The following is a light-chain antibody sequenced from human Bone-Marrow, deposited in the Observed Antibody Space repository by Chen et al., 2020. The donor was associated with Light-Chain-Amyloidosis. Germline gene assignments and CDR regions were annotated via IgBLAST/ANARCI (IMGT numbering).Light chain of an antibody. Sequence: SYVLTQPSSVSVAPGQTATISCGGNNIGSTSVHWYQQTPGQAPLLVVHDDSDRPSGIPERLSGANSGNTATLTISGVEAGEEADYYCQVWDRSSDRPVFGGGTKLTFL. CDR3: QVWDRSSDRPV. J-gene: IGLJ3*02. V-gene: IGLV3-21*02. CDR1: NIGSTS. CDR2: DDS.